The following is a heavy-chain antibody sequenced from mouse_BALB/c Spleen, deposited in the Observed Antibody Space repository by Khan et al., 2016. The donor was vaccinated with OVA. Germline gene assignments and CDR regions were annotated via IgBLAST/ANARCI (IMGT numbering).Heavy chain of an antibody. V-gene: IGHV1-4*01. Sequence: QVQLQQSGAELARPGASVKMSCKASGYTFTTYTIHWVKQRPGQGLEWIGYIIPSNDYTNYNQKFKDRATLTADKSSSTAYMQLSSLTSEDSAVYYWLREGSYYRADGWFAYWGQGTLVTVSA. J-gene: IGHJ3*01. CDR1: GYTFTTYT. D-gene: IGHD2-14*01. CDR3: LREGSYYRADGWFAY. CDR2: IIPSNDYT.